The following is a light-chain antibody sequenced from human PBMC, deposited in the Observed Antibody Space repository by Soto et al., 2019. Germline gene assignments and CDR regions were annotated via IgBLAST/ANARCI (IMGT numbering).Light chain of an antibody. V-gene: IGLV2-14*01. Sequence: QSALTQPASVSGSPGQSITISCTGTSSDVGGYKFVSWYQQHPGKAPKFLIYDVNVWPSGVSDRFSGSKSGNTASLTISGLQAEDEADYYCCSYTSGSRYVFGTGTKLTVL. CDR1: SSDVGGYKF. CDR2: DVN. J-gene: IGLJ1*01. CDR3: CSYTSGSRYV.